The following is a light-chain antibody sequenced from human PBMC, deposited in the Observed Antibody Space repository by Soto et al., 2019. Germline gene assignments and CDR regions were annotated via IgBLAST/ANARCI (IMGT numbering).Light chain of an antibody. J-gene: IGKJ5*01. V-gene: IGKV3-20*01. CDR3: QHFGSSPPVP. CDR2: GAS. CDR1: QVTNGKY. Sequence: PGESAPLSCLVSQVTNGKYVAWYQQRHGLPPRLLVYGASKRAPGIPDRFRGSGSGSEFTLTISAVEPEDFAVYFCQHFGSSPPVPFGQGTRLAIK.